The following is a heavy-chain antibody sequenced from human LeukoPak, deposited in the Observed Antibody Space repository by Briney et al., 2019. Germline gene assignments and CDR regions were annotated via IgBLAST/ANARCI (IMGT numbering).Heavy chain of an antibody. J-gene: IGHJ4*02. CDR2: IYYSGST. Sequence: PSETLSLTXTVSGGSISSYYWSWIRQPPGKGLGWIGYIYYSGSTNYNPSLKSRVTISVDTSKNQFSLKLSSVTAADTAVYYCAGASYDSSGVHWGQGTLVTVSS. D-gene: IGHD3-22*01. V-gene: IGHV4-59*01. CDR1: GGSISSYY. CDR3: AGASYDSSGVH.